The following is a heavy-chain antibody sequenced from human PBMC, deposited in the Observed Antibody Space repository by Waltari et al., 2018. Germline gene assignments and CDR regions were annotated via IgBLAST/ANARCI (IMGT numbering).Heavy chain of an antibody. CDR1: GYTFTGYY. CDR3: ARGFLEWPLYDDY. Sequence: QVQLVQSGAEVKKPGASVKVSCKASGYTFTGYYLPWVRQAPGQGLEWMGRINPNSGGTNYAQKFQGRVTMTRDTSISTAYMELSRLRSDDTAVYYCARGFLEWPLYDDYWGQGTLVTVSS. J-gene: IGHJ4*02. D-gene: IGHD3-3*01. CDR2: INPNSGGT. V-gene: IGHV1-2*06.